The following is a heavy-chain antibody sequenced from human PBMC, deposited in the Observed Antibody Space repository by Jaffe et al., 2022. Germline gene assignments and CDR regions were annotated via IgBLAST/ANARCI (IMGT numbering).Heavy chain of an antibody. CDR3: AKDYYDSSGYYQGDAFDI. J-gene: IGHJ3*02. D-gene: IGHD3-22*01. Sequence: EVQLVESGGVVVQPGGSLRLSCAASGFTFDDYAMHWVRQAPGKGLEWVSLISWDGGSTYYADSVKGRFTISRDNSKNSLYLQMNSLRAEDTALYYCAKDYYDSSGYYQGDAFDIWGQGTMVTVSS. V-gene: IGHV3-43D*04. CDR1: GFTFDDYA. CDR2: ISWDGGST.